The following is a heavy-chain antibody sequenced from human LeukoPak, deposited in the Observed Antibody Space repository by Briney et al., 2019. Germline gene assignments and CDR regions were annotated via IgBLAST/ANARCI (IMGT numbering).Heavy chain of an antibody. CDR3: AREWGLIAVAGGPGY. J-gene: IGHJ4*02. D-gene: IGHD2-21*01. CDR2: IWYDGQNK. CDR1: GFSFSKYG. Sequence: PGGSLRLSCVASGFSFSKYGMHWVRQAPGKGLQWLAIIWYDGQNKYYADSVKGRFTISRDNSKNTLFLEMNDLKAEDTAVYYCAREWGLIAVAGGPGYWGQGTLVTVSS. V-gene: IGHV3-33*01.